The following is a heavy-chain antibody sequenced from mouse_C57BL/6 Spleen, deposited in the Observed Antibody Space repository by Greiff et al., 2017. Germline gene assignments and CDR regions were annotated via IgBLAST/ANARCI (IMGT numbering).Heavy chain of an antibody. D-gene: IGHD1-1*01. CDR2: IDPSDSYT. J-gene: IGHJ1*03. CDR3: ANYYGRGYFDV. Sequence: VQLQQPGAELVRPGTSVKLSCKASGYTFTSYWMHWVKQRPGQGLEWIGVIDPSDSYTNYNQKFKGKATLTVDTSSSTAYMQLSSLTSEDSAVYYCANYYGRGYFDVWGTGTTVTVSS. V-gene: IGHV1-59*01. CDR1: GYTFTSYW.